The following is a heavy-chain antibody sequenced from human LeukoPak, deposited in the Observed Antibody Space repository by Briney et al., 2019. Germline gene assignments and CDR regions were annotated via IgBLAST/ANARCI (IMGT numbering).Heavy chain of an antibody. V-gene: IGHV1-18*01. J-gene: IGHJ4*02. CDR1: GYTFTIYG. Sequence: GASVKVSCKASGYTFTIYGINWVRQAPGQGLEWMGWISAYNGNTNYAQKFQGRVTMTTDTSTSTAYMELRSLRSDDTAVYYCARDPVEYCSSTSCYLGGVYWGQGTLVTVSS. D-gene: IGHD2-2*01. CDR2: ISAYNGNT. CDR3: ARDPVEYCSSTSCYLGGVY.